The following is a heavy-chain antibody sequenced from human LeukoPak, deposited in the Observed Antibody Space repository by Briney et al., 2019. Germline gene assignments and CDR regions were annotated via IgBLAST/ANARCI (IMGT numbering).Heavy chain of an antibody. CDR3: AKDHSSGWYAFGY. Sequence: GGSLRLSCAASGFTSSSYAMSWVRQAPGKGLEWVSAISGSGGLTYYADSVNGRFTISRDNSKNMLYLQMNSLRAEDTAVYYCAKDHSSGWYAFGYWGQGTLVTVSS. D-gene: IGHD6-19*01. CDR2: ISGSGGLT. V-gene: IGHV3-23*01. J-gene: IGHJ4*02. CDR1: GFTSSSYA.